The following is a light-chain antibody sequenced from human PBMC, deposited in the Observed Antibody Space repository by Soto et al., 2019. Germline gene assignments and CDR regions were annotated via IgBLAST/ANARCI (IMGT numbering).Light chain of an antibody. Sequence: EIVLTQSPATLSLSPGERATLSCRASQSVTTYLAWYQQKPGQAPRLLIYDASKRATGIPARFSGSGSGTDFTLTISSLEPEDFAVYYCQQRSHWKIIFGQGTRLEIK. CDR1: QSVTTY. CDR3: QQRSHWKII. CDR2: DAS. V-gene: IGKV3-11*01. J-gene: IGKJ5*01.